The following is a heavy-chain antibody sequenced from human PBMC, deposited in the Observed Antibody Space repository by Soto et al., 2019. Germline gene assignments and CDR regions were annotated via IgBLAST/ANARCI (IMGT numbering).Heavy chain of an antibody. D-gene: IGHD2-15*01. CDR2: INHSGST. V-gene: IGHV4-34*01. J-gene: IGHJ4*02. CDR1: GGSFSGYY. Sequence: SETLSLTCAVYGGSFSGYYWSWIRQPPGKGLEWIGEINHSGSTNYNPSLKSRVTISVDTSKNQFSLKLSSVTAADTAVYYCARVSNDCSGGSCYRSFDYWGQGTLVTVSS. CDR3: ARVSNDCSGGSCYRSFDY.